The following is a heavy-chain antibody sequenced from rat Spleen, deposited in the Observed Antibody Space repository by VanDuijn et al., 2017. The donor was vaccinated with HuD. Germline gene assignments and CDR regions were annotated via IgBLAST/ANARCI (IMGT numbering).Heavy chain of an antibody. V-gene: IGHV5-29*01. CDR1: GFTFSNYY. Sequence: EVQLVESGGGLVQPGRSLKLSCAASGFTFSNYYMAWVRQAPKKGLEWVATIIYDGSRTYYRDSVKGRFTISRDNAQNTLYLQMNSLRSEDTATYYCTRAGNDDDYVMDAWGQGASVTVSS. D-gene: IGHD4-1*01. J-gene: IGHJ4*01. CDR2: IIYDGSRT. CDR3: TRAGNDDDYVMDA.